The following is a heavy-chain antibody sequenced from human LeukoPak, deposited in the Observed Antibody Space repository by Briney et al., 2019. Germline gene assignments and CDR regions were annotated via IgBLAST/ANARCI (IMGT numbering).Heavy chain of an antibody. D-gene: IGHD3-22*01. Sequence: SQTLSLTCAISGDSVSSNSAAWNWIRQSPSRGLEWLGRTYYRSKWYNDYAVSVKSRITINPDTSKNQFSLQLNSVTPEDTAVYYCARTWADSSGYINPTFDYWGQGTLVTVSS. V-gene: IGHV6-1*01. CDR2: TYYRSKWYN. CDR3: ARTWADSSGYINPTFDY. CDR1: GDSVSSNSAA. J-gene: IGHJ4*02.